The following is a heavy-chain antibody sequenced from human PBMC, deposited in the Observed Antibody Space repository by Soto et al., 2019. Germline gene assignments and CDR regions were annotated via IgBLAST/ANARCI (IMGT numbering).Heavy chain of an antibody. Sequence: PVGSLRLSCAGSGFTFSTFDIHWVRQAPGKGLEWVSGIGTLSDTFYAASVRGRFTISRQNAKNSVYLQMNSLRAGDTAFYYCARGRSFSYDSTPPPMFDPWGQGTLVTVSS. J-gene: IGHJ5*02. CDR2: IGTLSDT. D-gene: IGHD3-10*01. CDR1: GFTFSTFD. V-gene: IGHV3-13*01. CDR3: ARGRSFSYDSTPPPMFDP.